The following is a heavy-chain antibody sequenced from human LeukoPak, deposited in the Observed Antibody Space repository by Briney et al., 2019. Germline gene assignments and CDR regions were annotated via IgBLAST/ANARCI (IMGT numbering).Heavy chain of an antibody. V-gene: IGHV3-30*18. J-gene: IGHJ4*02. CDR1: GFTFSSYG. CDR3: AKDIRGIAVAGTSPFDY. D-gene: IGHD6-19*01. CDR2: ISYDGSNK. Sequence: QPGRSLRLSCAASGFTFSSYGMHWVRQAPGKGLEWVAVISYDGSNKYYADSVKGRFTVSRDNSKNTLYLQMNSLRAEDTAVYYCAKDIRGIAVAGTSPFDYWGQGTLVTVSS.